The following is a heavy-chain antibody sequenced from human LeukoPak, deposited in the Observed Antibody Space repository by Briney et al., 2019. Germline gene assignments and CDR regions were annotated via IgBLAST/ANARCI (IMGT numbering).Heavy chain of an antibody. D-gene: IGHD3-10*01. CDR2: IKSKTDGGTT. J-gene: IGHJ4*02. Sequence: GGSLRLSCAASGFTFSNAWMSWVRQAPGKGLEWVGRIKSKTDGGTTDYAAPVKGRFTISRDDSKNTLYLQMNSLKTEDTAVYYCTVVYYYGSGSYYRIDCWGQGTLVTVSS. CDR3: TVVYYYGSGSYYRIDC. V-gene: IGHV3-15*01. CDR1: GFTFSNAW.